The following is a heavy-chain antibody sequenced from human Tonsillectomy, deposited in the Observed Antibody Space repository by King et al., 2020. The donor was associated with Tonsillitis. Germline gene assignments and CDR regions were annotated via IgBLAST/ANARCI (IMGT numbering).Heavy chain of an antibody. J-gene: IGHJ4*02. CDR3: AKDPSEMGVSFYFDY. CDR2: ISYDGSYK. Sequence: VQLVESGGAVVQPGRSLRLSCAASRFTFTSHGMHWVRQAPGKGLEWVAVISYDGSYKYYADSVKGRFSISRDNSNNTLYLQMDSLRAEDTAVYYCAKDPSEMGVSFYFDYWGQGTLVTVSS. CDR1: RFTFTSHG. V-gene: IGHV3-30*18. D-gene: IGHD1-26*01.